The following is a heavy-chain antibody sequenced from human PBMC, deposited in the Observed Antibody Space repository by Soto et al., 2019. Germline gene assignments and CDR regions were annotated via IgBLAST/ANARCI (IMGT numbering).Heavy chain of an antibody. CDR3: ARALYDFWSGYPLGGMDV. Sequence: PSETLSLTCTVSGGSISSGDYYWSWIRQPPGKGLEWIGYIYYSGSTYYNPSLKSRVTISVDTSKNQFSLKLSSVTAADTAVYYCARALYDFWSGYPLGGMDVWGQGTTVTVSS. CDR2: IYYSGST. D-gene: IGHD3-3*01. V-gene: IGHV4-30-4*01. CDR1: GGSISSGDYY. J-gene: IGHJ6*02.